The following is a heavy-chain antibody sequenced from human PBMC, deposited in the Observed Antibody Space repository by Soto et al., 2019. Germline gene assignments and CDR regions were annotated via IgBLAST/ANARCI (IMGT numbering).Heavy chain of an antibody. V-gene: IGHV1-18*01. CDR1: GYSFTSFG. CDR3: ARAAPGYSYAL. Sequence: QIQLVQSGAEVKQPGASVKVSCKASGYSFTSFGITWVRQAPGQGLEWMGWISVHDGYTNYAQKFQGRVTMTTDTSTSTAYMELMSLRADDTAVYYCARAAPGYSYALWGQGTLVTVSS. D-gene: IGHD5-18*01. CDR2: ISVHDGYT. J-gene: IGHJ4*02.